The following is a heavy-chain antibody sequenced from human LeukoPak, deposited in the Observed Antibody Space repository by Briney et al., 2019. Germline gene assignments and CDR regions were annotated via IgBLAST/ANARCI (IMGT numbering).Heavy chain of an antibody. D-gene: IGHD3-9*01. V-gene: IGHV3-23*01. CDR2: ISGSGGST. CDR1: GFTFSSYA. J-gene: IGHJ4*02. CDR3: AKGSNYDILTGYCFDY. Sequence: GGSLRLYCAASGFTFSSYAMSWVRQAPGKGLEWVSAISGSGGSTYYADSVKGRFTISRDNSKNTLYLQMNSLRAEDTAVYYCAKGSNYDILTGYCFDYWGQGTLVTVSP.